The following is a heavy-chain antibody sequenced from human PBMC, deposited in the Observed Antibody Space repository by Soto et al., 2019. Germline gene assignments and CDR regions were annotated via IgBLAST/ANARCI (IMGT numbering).Heavy chain of an antibody. V-gene: IGHV1-3*01. CDR2: INAGNGNT. Sequence: ASVKVSCKASGYTFTSYAMHWVRQAPGQRLEWMGWINAGNGNTKYSQKFQGRVTITRDTSASTAYMELSSLRSEDTAVYYCATFPSGIAAAGNGSNWFDPWGQGTLVTVSS. D-gene: IGHD6-13*01. J-gene: IGHJ5*02. CDR1: GYTFTSYA. CDR3: ATFPSGIAAAGNGSNWFDP.